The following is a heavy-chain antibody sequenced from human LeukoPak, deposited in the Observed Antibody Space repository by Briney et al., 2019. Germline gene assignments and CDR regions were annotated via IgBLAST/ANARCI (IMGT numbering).Heavy chain of an antibody. J-gene: IGHJ4*02. Sequence: GRSLRPSCAASGFTSSSHTTSWVRQAPGWGQQWVSTISSSVGNTYYADSVRGRSTISRDNSKNTLYLQMNSLRVEDTAVYYCANGLAGYYVSSSWGQGTLVTVSS. CDR2: ISSSVGNT. D-gene: IGHD3-10*02. V-gene: IGHV3-23*01. CDR1: GFTSSSHT. CDR3: ANGLAGYYVSSS.